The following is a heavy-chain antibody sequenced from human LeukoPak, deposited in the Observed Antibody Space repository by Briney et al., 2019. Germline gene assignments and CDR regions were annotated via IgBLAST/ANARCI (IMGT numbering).Heavy chain of an antibody. CDR3: ARVYYYDSSGYAY. Sequence: PSETLSLTCAVYGGSFSGYYWSWIRQPPGKGLEWIGEINHSGSTNYNPSLKSRVTISVDTSKNQFSLKLSSVTAADTAVYYCARVYYYDSSGYAYWGQGTLVTVSS. CDR2: INHSGST. CDR1: GGSFSGYY. J-gene: IGHJ4*02. V-gene: IGHV4-34*01. D-gene: IGHD3-22*01.